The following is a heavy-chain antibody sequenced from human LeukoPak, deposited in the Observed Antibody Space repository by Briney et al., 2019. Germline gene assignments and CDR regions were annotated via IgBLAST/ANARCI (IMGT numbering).Heavy chain of an antibody. J-gene: IGHJ5*02. V-gene: IGHV4-59*02. CDR2: IYYSGTT. CDR1: GGSVSGYY. CDR3: AKDVGGVVAPRGFDP. Sequence: SETLSLTCTVSGGSVSGYYWSWIRQPPGKGLEWIGYIYYSGTTKYNPSLESRVTISVDTSKNQFSLKMSSVAAADTAVYYCAKDVGGVVAPRGFDPWGQGTLVIVSS. D-gene: IGHD3-3*01.